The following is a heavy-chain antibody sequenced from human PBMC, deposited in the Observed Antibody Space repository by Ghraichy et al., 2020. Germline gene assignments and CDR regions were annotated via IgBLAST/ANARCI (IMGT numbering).Heavy chain of an antibody. D-gene: IGHD6-19*01. CDR1: GGTFSSYA. CDR2: IIPIFGTA. J-gene: IGHJ6*02. V-gene: IGHV1-69*13. CDR3: ARSGDIGAIAVAGNYGMDV. Sequence: SVKVSCKASGGTFSSYAISWVRQAPGQGLEWMGGIIPIFGTANYAQKFQGRVTITADESTSTAYMELSSLRSEDTAVYYCARSGDIGAIAVAGNYGMDVWGQGTTVTVSS.